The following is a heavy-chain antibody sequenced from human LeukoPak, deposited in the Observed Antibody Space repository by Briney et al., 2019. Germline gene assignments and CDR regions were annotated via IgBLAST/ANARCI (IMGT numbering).Heavy chain of an antibody. CDR1: GYTLTGYH. CDR3: ARGRYYDSSGYYYNDY. J-gene: IGHJ4*02. CDR2: MNPNSGNT. Sequence: ASVKVSCKASGYTLTGYHIHWVRQATGQGLEWMGWMNPNSGNTGYAQKFQGRVTMTRNTSISTAYMELSSLRSEDTAVYYCARGRYYDSSGYYYNDYWGQGTLVTVSS. V-gene: IGHV1-8*02. D-gene: IGHD3-22*01.